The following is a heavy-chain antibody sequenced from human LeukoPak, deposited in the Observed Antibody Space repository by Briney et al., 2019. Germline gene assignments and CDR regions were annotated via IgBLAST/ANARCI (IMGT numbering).Heavy chain of an antibody. Sequence: GASVKVSCKASGYTFTSYYMHWVRQAPGQGLEWMGIINPSGGSTSYAQKFQGRVTMTRDTSTSTVYMELSSLRSEDTAVYYCASSDSSGWSPEVRYYYYGMDVWGQGTTVTVSS. CDR3: ASSDSSGWSPEVRYYYYGMDV. CDR1: GYTFTSYY. V-gene: IGHV1-46*01. J-gene: IGHJ6*02. CDR2: INPSGGST. D-gene: IGHD6-19*01.